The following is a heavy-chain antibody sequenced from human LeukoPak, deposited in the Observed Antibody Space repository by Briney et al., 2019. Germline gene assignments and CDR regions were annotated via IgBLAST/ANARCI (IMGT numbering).Heavy chain of an antibody. CDR2: IYTSGST. CDR3: TRGSIAYYYMDV. Sequence: SETLSLTCTVSGGPISSYYWSWIRQPAGKGLEWIGRIYTSGSTNYNPSLKSRVTMSVDTSKNQFSLKLSSVTAADTAVYYCTRGSIAYYYMDVWGKGTTVTISS. J-gene: IGHJ6*03. V-gene: IGHV4-4*07. D-gene: IGHD3-22*01. CDR1: GGPISSYY.